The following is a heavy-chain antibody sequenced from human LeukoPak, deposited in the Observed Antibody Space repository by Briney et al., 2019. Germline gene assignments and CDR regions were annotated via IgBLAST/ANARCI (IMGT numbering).Heavy chain of an antibody. Sequence: GGSLRLSCAASGFTFSSCGMHWVRQAPGKGLEWVAFIRYDGSNKYYADSVKGRFTISRDNSKNTLYLQMNSLRAEDTAVYYCATTVVISIDYWGQGTLVTVSS. V-gene: IGHV3-30*02. D-gene: IGHD4-23*01. J-gene: IGHJ4*02. CDR2: IRYDGSNK. CDR3: ATTVVISIDY. CDR1: GFTFSSCG.